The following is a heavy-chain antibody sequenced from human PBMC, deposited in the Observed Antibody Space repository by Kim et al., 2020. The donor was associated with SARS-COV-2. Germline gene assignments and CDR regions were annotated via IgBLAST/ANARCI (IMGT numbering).Heavy chain of an antibody. Sequence: SETLSLTCNVSGASISIYHWGWIRQPPGKGLEWIGHKSYSGFKPPLGSRVTISLDPSKNQFSLKLSSVSTADTAVYYCVRISDMIMAIAYWGQGTLVTVS. J-gene: IGHJ4*02. V-gene: IGHV4-59*01. CDR3: VRISDMIMAIAY. CDR2: KSYSG. D-gene: IGHD3-16*01. CDR1: GASISIYH.